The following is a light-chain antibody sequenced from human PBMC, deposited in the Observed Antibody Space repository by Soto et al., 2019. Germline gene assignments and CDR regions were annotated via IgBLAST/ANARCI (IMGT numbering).Light chain of an antibody. J-gene: IGKJ4*01. V-gene: IGKV1-39*01. Sequence: DIQMTQSPSSLSASVGDRVTITCRASQSISSYLNWYQQKPGKAPKLLIYAASSLQSGVPSRFSGSGSGTDFTLTISSLQPEDFATYYCQQSYSTPPTFGGRTKV. CDR3: QQSYSTPPT. CDR1: QSISSY. CDR2: AAS.